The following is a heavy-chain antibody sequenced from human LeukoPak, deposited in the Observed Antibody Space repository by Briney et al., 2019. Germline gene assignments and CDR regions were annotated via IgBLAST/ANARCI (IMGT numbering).Heavy chain of an antibody. D-gene: IGHD2-21*01. V-gene: IGHV4-4*07. CDR3: ARDSGYYY. J-gene: IGHJ4*02. CDR1: GGSIRTYY. Sequence: PGTLSLTCTVSGGSIRTYYWSWIRQPAGKGVEWIGRINNSGSTNYNPCLKSRVTMSVDTSKNQFSRRLSSVTAADTSVYYCARDSGYYYWGQGTLVTVSS. CDR2: INNSGST.